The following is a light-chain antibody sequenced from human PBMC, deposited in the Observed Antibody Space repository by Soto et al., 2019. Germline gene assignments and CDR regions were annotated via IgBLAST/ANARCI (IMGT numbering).Light chain of an antibody. V-gene: IGKV3-20*01. Sequence: EFVLTQSPGTLSLSPGERATLSCRASQSVSSTFLAWYQQKPGQPPRLLIYGASTRGTGIPDRFSGSGSGTYFTRTISRLEPEDFAVYYCQHYGSSPPLTFGGGTKVDIK. J-gene: IGKJ4*01. CDR2: GAS. CDR1: QSVSSTF. CDR3: QHYGSSPPLT.